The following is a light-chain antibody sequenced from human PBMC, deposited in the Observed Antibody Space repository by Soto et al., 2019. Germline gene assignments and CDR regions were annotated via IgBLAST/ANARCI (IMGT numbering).Light chain of an antibody. CDR2: YAS. Sequence: EVVMTQSPATLSVSPGERVTLSCRASESVHRNLAWYQQKPGQGPSLLIYYASTRATGVPDRFTGSGSGTEVTLTISSLQSEDFGVYHCQHSSNWPPTFGPGTKVEIK. CDR3: QHSSNWPPT. CDR1: ESVHRN. J-gene: IGKJ3*01. V-gene: IGKV3-15*01.